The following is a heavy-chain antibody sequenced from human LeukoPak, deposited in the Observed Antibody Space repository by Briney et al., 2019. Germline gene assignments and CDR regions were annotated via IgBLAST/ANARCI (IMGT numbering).Heavy chain of an antibody. D-gene: IGHD6-6*01. CDR1: GYTFTSYD. J-gene: IGHJ6*03. Sequence: ASVKDSCKASGYTFTSYDIHWVRQATGQGLEWMGWMNPNSGNTGYAQKFQGRVTMTRNTSISTAYMELSSLRSEDTAVYYCARTAARPPFYYYYYMDVWGKGTTVTVSS. V-gene: IGHV1-8*01. CDR3: ARTAARPPFYYYYYMDV. CDR2: MNPNSGNT.